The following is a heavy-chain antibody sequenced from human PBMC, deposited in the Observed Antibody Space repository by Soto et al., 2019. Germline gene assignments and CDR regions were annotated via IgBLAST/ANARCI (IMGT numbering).Heavy chain of an antibody. CDR2: INTDGSIT. Sequence: VQLVESGGGFVQPAVSLRLSCAASVFSFSSHWIHWVLRVPGRGLVWVSRINTDGSITEYVDSVKGRFTMSRDNAKNTLYLQMNSLRVEDTAVYYCARDGEGFWGQGTLVTVSS. J-gene: IGHJ4*02. V-gene: IGHV3-74*03. CDR3: ARDGEGF. D-gene: IGHD2-21*01. CDR1: VFSFSSHW.